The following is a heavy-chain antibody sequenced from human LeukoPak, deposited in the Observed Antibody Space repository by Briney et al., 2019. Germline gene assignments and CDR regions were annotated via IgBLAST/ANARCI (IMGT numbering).Heavy chain of an antibody. CDR3: AQNLVAAAGDH. CDR2: IKPDGSVG. Sequence: PGGSLRLSCAASGFTFSSYWMTRVRQAPGKGLEWVANIKPDGSVGYYVDSVRVRFIISRDNAGNSLYLQMNSLRVEDTAVYYCAQNLVAAAGDHWGQGTLLIVSS. CDR1: GFTFSSYW. V-gene: IGHV3-7*01. J-gene: IGHJ1*01. D-gene: IGHD6-13*01.